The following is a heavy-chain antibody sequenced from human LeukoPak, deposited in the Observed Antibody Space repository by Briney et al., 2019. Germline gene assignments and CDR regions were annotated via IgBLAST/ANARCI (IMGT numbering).Heavy chain of an antibody. D-gene: IGHD2-2*01. CDR1: GFTFSSYG. V-gene: IGHV3-33*01. CDR2: IWYDGSNK. CDR3: ARVIVPALDAFDI. Sequence: GGSLRLSCAASGFTFSSYGMHWVRQAPGKGLEWVAVIWYDGSNKYYADSVKGRFTISRDNSKNTLYLQMNSLRAEDTAVYYCARVIVPALDAFDIWGQGTMVTVSS. J-gene: IGHJ3*02.